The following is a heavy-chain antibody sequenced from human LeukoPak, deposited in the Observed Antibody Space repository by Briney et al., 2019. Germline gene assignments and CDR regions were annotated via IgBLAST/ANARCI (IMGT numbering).Heavy chain of an antibody. D-gene: IGHD3-10*01. CDR3: AKGHGSGSYYFDY. V-gene: IGHV3-30*02. Sequence: QPGGSLRLSCAASGFTFSSYGMHWVRQAPGKGLEWVAFIRYDGSNKYYADSVKGRFTTSRDNSKNTLYLQMNSLRAEDTAVYYCAKGHGSGSYYFDYWGQGTLVTVSS. J-gene: IGHJ4*02. CDR2: IRYDGSNK. CDR1: GFTFSSYG.